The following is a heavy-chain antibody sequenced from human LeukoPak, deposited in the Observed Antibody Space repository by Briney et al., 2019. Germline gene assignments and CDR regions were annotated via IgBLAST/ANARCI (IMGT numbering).Heavy chain of an antibody. CDR3: AREVVRSSSWYGSGFDAFDI. J-gene: IGHJ3*02. CDR2: IIPIFGTA. D-gene: IGHD6-13*01. V-gene: IGHV1-69*06. Sequence: GASVKVPCKASGGTFSSYAISWVRQAPGQGLEWMGGIIPIFGTANYAQKFQGRVTITADKSTSTAYMELSSLRSEDTAVYYCAREVVRSSSWYGSGFDAFDIWGQGTMVTVSS. CDR1: GGTFSSYA.